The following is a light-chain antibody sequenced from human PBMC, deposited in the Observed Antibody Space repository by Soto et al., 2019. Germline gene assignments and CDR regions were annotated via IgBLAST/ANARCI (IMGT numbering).Light chain of an antibody. CDR3: QSYDSSLSGSV. CDR1: SFNIGAGYD. V-gene: IGLV1-40*01. Sequence: QSVLTQPPSVSGAPGQRVTISCTGSSFNIGAGYDVHWYQQLPGTAPKLLIYGNNNRPSGVPDRFSGSKSGTSASLAITGLQAEDEADYYCQSYDSSLSGSVFGGGTNLTVL. J-gene: IGLJ3*02. CDR2: GNN.